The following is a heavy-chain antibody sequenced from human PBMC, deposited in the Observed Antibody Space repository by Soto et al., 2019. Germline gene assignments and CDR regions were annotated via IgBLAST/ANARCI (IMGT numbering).Heavy chain of an antibody. D-gene: IGHD6-19*01. J-gene: IGHJ6*02. CDR3: AKSIAVAGTIYYSGMDV. V-gene: IGHV3-23*01. CDR1: GFTFSSYS. Sequence: PGGSLRLSGAGSGFTFSSYSISWVRQAPGKGLEWVSAISGSGVSTYYADSVKGRFTISRDNSKNTLYLQMNSLRAEDTAVYYCAKSIAVAGTIYYSGMDVWGQETKVTVSS. CDR2: ISGSGVST.